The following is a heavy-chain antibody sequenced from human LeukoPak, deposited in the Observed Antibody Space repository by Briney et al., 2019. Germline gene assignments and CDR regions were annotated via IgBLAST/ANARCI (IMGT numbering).Heavy chain of an antibody. V-gene: IGHV3-7*01. CDR3: ARISGVNY. D-gene: IGHD3-3*01. J-gene: IGHJ4*02. CDR1: GGSISSYY. CDR2: IKQDGSEK. Sequence: PSETLSLTCTVSGGSISSYYWSWIRQAPGKGLEWVANIKQDGSEKYYVDSVKGRFTISRDNAKNSLYLQMNSLRAEDTAVYYCARISGVNYWGQGTLVTVSS.